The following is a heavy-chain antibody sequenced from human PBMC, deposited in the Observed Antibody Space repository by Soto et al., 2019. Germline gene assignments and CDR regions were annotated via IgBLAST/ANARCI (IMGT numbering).Heavy chain of an antibody. CDR1: GFTVSSNY. V-gene: IGHV3-53*01. CDR3: ARGTYYDILTGTAYAFDI. CDR2: IYSGGST. Sequence: EVQLVESGGGLIQPGGSLRLSCAASGFTVSSNYMSWVRQAPGKGLEWVSVIYSGGSTYYADSVKGRFTISRDNSKNTLYLQMNSLRAEDTAVYYWARGTYYDILTGTAYAFDIWGQGTMVTVSS. D-gene: IGHD3-9*01. J-gene: IGHJ3*02.